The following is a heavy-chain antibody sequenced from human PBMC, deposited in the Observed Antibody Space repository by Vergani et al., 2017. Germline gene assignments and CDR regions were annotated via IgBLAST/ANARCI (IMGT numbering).Heavy chain of an antibody. CDR3: ARGPGYSYGALFY. CDR1: GGSFSGYY. J-gene: IGHJ4*02. CDR2: INHSGST. V-gene: IGHV4-34*01. Sequence: QVQLQQWGAELLKRPETLSHSCAVSGGSFSGYYWSWIRQPPGKRLECIGEINHSGSTNYNTSIKSRVTISVDTSKNQFSLKLSSVTAADTAVYYRARGPGYSYGALFYWGQGTLVTVSS. D-gene: IGHD5-18*01.